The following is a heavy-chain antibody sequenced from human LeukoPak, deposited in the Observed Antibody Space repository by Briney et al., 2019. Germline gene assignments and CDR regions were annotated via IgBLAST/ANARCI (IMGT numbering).Heavy chain of an antibody. J-gene: IGHJ4*02. CDR3: ATSSMVRGVYDY. V-gene: IGHV4-34*01. Sequence: SETLSLTCAVYGGFFSGYYWSWIRQPPGKGLEWIGEIDHSGSTNYNPSLKSRVTISVDTSKNQFSLKLSSVTAADTAVYYCATSSMVRGVYDYWGQGTLVTVSS. CDR1: GGFFSGYY. D-gene: IGHD3-10*01. CDR2: IDHSGST.